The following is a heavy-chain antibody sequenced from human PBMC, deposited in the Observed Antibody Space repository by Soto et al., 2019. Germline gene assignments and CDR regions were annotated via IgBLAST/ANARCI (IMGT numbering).Heavy chain of an antibody. Sequence: QVQLVESGGGVVQPGGSLRLSCAVSGFTFSTYGMHWVRQAPGKGLEWVAVIWSDGNNKYYADSVKGRFTISRDNSKNTLFLQMNSLRADDTAVFYCARASQLTAVTTVDFWGQGTLVTVSS. CDR3: ARASQLTAVTTVDF. D-gene: IGHD4-4*01. CDR2: IWSDGNNK. V-gene: IGHV3-33*01. J-gene: IGHJ4*02. CDR1: GFTFSTYG.